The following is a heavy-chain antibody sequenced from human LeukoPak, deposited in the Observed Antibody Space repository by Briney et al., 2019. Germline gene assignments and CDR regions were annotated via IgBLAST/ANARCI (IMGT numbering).Heavy chain of an antibody. J-gene: IGHJ6*02. D-gene: IGHD2-8*01. V-gene: IGHV3-23*01. CDR2: ISGSGGST. CDR3: AKYLSAMGPPYALDV. Sequence: GGSLRLSCTASEFTFSSYAMQWVRQAPGKGLEWVSGISGSGGSTYYADSVKGRFTISRDNSKNTLYLQMNSLRAEDRAVYYCAKYLSAMGPPYALDVWGQGTTVTVSS. CDR1: EFTFSSYA.